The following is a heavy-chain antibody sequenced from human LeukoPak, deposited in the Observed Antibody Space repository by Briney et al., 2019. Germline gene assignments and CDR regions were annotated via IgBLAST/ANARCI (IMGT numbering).Heavy chain of an antibody. CDR1: GFTFSGYG. D-gene: IGHD3-22*01. J-gene: IGHJ6*02. CDR3: ARDGNYYDSSGYYYGTHGMDV. V-gene: IGHV3-33*08. CDR2: IWYDGSNK. Sequence: GGSLRLSCAASGFTFSGYGMHWVRQAPGKGLEWVAVIWYDGSNKYYADSVKGRFTISRDNSKNTLYLQMNSLRAEDTAVYYCARDGNYYDSSGYYYGTHGMDVWGQGTTVTVSS.